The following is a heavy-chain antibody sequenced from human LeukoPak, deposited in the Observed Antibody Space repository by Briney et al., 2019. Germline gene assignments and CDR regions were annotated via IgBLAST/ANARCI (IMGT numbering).Heavy chain of an antibody. CDR1: GFTLSTYA. D-gene: IGHD6-19*01. CDR3: AKQGLSSGWSFDY. CDR2: IVGSSGNT. J-gene: IGHJ4*02. V-gene: IGHV3-23*01. Sequence: GGSLRLSCAVSGFTLSTYAMTWVRQAPGKGLEWVSSIVGSSGNTYYADSVKGRFTISGDNSKNTLYLQMSSLRAEDTAVYYCAKQGLSSGWSFDYWGQGTLVTVSS.